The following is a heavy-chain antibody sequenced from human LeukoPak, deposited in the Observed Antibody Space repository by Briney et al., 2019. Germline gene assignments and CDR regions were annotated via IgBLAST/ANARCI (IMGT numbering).Heavy chain of an antibody. CDR2: IYPGDSDT. D-gene: IGHD6-13*01. V-gene: IGHV5-51*01. CDR3: ARRGQQLVLDY. CDR1: GSNFTSYW. J-gene: IGHJ4*02. Sequence: GASLQISCKGSGSNFTSYWIGWVRPLPGKGLEWMGIIYPGDSDTRYSPSFQGQVTISADKSISTAYLQWSSLKASDTAMYYCARRGQQLVLDYWGQGTLVTVSS.